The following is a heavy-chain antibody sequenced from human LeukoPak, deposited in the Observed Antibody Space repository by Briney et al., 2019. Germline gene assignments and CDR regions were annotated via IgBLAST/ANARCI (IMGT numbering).Heavy chain of an antibody. D-gene: IGHD2-15*01. CDR3: ARDLAGLVVVPAEGPVGCYGMDV. Sequence: GGSLRLSCAASGFTFSRYAVHWVRQAPGKGLEWVAVISYDGSNKHYADSVKGRVTISRDNSKNTLYLQMNSLRIDDTAVYYCARDLAGLVVVPAEGPVGCYGMDVWGQGTTVTVSS. CDR1: GFTFSRYA. J-gene: IGHJ6*02. CDR2: ISYDGSNK. V-gene: IGHV3-30-3*01.